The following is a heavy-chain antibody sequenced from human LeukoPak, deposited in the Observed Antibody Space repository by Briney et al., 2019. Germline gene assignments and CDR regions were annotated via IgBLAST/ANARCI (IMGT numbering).Heavy chain of an antibody. CDR1: GFTFSSYW. J-gene: IGHJ4*02. CDR3: ARVGATSWY. V-gene: IGHV3-74*01. Sequence: QPGGSLRLSCAASGFTFSSYWMHWVRQAPGKGLVWVSRISNDGSSMNYADSVKGRFTISRDNAKNTLFLQMNSLRVEDTAVYYCARVGATSWYWGQGTLVTVSS. D-gene: IGHD1-26*01. CDR2: ISNDGSSM.